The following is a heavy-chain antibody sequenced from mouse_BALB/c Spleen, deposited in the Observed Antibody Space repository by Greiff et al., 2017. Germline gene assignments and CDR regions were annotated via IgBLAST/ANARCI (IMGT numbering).Heavy chain of an antibody. Sequence: VHLVESGPGLVAPSQSLSITCTVSGFSLTSYDISWIRQPPGKGLEWLGVIWTGGGTNYNSAFMSRLSISKDNSKSQVFLKMNSLQTDDTAIYYCVRDWGNPWGQGTLVTVSA. CDR1: GFSLTSYD. CDR2: IWTGGGT. J-gene: IGHJ3*01. CDR3: VRDWGNP. D-gene: IGHD2-1*01. V-gene: IGHV2-9-2*01.